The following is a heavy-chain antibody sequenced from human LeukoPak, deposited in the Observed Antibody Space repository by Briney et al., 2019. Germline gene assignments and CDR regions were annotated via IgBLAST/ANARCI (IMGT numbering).Heavy chain of an antibody. J-gene: IGHJ4*02. CDR3: ARETAGFDY. CDR2: ISGNNGNT. CDR1: GYTFTSYG. V-gene: IGHV1-18*01. Sequence: GASVKVSCKASGYTFTSYGVSWVRQAPGQGLEWLGWISGNNGNTDYAQTLQGRVTMTTDTSASTAYMELTSLRSDDTAVYYCARETAGFDYWGQGTLVTVSS.